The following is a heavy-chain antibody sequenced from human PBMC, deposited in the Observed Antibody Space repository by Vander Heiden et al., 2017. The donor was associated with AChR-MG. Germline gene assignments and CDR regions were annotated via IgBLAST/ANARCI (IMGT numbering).Heavy chain of an antibody. Sequence: QVQLQESGPGLVTPSETLSLTCTLSGGSITSFYWSWIRQSQGKGLEWLGYIYYGGVTNYNPSLKSRITISLDASKNQFSLRLSSVTAADTAMYYCAREKVGYCSSTSCSLFYGLDVWGQGTTVTVSS. J-gene: IGHJ6*02. CDR3: AREKVGYCSSTSCSLFYGLDV. CDR2: IYYGGVT. V-gene: IGHV4-59*12. D-gene: IGHD2-2*01. CDR1: GGSITSFY.